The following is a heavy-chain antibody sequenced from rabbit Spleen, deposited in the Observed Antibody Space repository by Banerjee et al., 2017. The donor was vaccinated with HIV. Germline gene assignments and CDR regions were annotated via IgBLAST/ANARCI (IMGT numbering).Heavy chain of an antibody. CDR1: GFSFSSSYW. CDR2: IYGGSSGTT. J-gene: IGHJ3*01. Sequence: QEQLEESGGGLVQPEGSLTLTCTASGFSFSSSYWMCWVRQAPGKGLEWIACIYGGSSGTTYYASWAKGRFTISKTSSTTVTLQMTSLTAADTATYFCARAIVPWLGLTRLDLWGPGTLVTVS. V-gene: IGHV1S45*01. CDR3: ARAIVPWLGLTRLDL. D-gene: IGHD4-1*01.